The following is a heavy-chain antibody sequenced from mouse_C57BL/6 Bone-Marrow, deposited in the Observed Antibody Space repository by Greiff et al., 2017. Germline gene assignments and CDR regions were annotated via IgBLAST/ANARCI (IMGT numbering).Heavy chain of an antibody. CDR1: GYTFTDYY. CDR3: ARSDGYEAY. J-gene: IGHJ3*01. Sequence: VQLQQSGPVLVKPGASVKMSCKASGYTFTDYYMNWVKQSHGKSLEWIGVINPYNGGTSYNQKFKGKATLTVDTSSSTAYMELNSLTAEDSAYYYCARSDGYEAYWGQGTLVTVSA. V-gene: IGHV1-19*01. D-gene: IGHD2-2*01. CDR2: INPYNGGT.